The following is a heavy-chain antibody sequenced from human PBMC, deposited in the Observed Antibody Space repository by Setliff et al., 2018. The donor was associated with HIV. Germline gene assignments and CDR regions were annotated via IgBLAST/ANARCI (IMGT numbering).Heavy chain of an antibody. CDR2: ISQSGTT. D-gene: IGHD1-1*01. Sequence: PSETLSLTCVVSGGSFSGYSWSWIRQSPGKGLEWIGEISQSGTTHYNPSLKRRVTISEDTSKSQLSMKLTSVAAADTAIYYCARGKGGIDGPVEFDNWDQGTPVTVSS. V-gene: IGHV4-34*01. J-gene: IGHJ4*02. CDR3: ARGKGGIDGPVEFDN. CDR1: GGSFSGYS.